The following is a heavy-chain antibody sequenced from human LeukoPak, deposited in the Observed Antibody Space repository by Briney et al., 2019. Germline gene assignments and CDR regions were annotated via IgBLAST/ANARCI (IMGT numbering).Heavy chain of an antibody. Sequence: GGSLRLSCAASGFIFNNYGLIWVRQAPGKGLEWVSAISNDGCGTQYADFVEGRFTISRDNSKNTLFLQMSSLRAADTAIYYCAKGSSGYFADLWGQGTLVTVSS. D-gene: IGHD3-22*01. CDR1: GFIFNNYG. CDR2: ISNDGCGT. CDR3: AKGSSGYFADL. V-gene: IGHV3-23*01. J-gene: IGHJ5*02.